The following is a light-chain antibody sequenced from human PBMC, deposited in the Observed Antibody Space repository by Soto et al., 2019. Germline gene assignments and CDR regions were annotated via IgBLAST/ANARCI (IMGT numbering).Light chain of an antibody. CDR3: QTFDSSLTAVV. J-gene: IGLJ2*01. CDR1: NSNVGGGYD. CDR2: GNN. Sequence: QSALTQPPSVSGAPGQRVTISCTGSNSNVGGGYDVHWYQQFPGTAPRLLIYGNNDRPSGVPARFSVSKTGTAASLDITGLRAEDEADYYCQTFDSSLTAVVFGGGTKLTVL. V-gene: IGLV1-40*01.